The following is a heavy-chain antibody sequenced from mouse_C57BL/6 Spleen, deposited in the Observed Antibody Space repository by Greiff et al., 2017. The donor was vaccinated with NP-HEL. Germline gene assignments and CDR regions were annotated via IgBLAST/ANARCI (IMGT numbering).Heavy chain of an antibody. V-gene: IGHV1-69*01. D-gene: IGHD3-1*01. CDR1: GYTFTSYW. CDR3: ARDSGLRGFAY. CDR2: IDPSDSYT. Sequence: QVQLKQPGAELVMPGASVKLSCKASGYTFTSYWMHWVKQRPGQGLEWIGEIDPSDSYTNYNQKFKGKSTLTVDKSSSTAYMQLSSLTSEDSAVYYCARDSGLRGFAYWGQGTLVTVSA. J-gene: IGHJ3*01.